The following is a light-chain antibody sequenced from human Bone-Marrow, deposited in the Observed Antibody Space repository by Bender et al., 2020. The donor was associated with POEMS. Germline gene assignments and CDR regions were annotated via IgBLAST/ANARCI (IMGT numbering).Light chain of an antibody. Sequence: QSVLTQPPSASGTPGQRVTISCSGSSSNVGSNTVNWYQQLPGTAPKLLTYSNNQRPSGVPDRFSASKSGTSASLAVSGLQSEDEADYYCAAWDDSLNGLLFGGGTKLTVL. CDR1: SSNVGSNT. CDR2: SNN. V-gene: IGLV1-44*01. CDR3: AAWDDSLNGLL. J-gene: IGLJ3*02.